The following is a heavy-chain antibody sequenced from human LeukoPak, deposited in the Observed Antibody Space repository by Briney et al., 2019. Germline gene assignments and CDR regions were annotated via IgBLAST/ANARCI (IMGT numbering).Heavy chain of an antibody. V-gene: IGHV3-30-3*01. J-gene: IGHJ3*02. Sequence: GGSLRLSCAASGFTFSSYAMHWVRQAPGKGLEWVAVISYDGSNKYYADSVKGRFTISRDNSKNTLYLQMNSLRAEDTAVYYCARDRGRDAFDIWGQGTMVTVSS. CDR2: ISYDGSNK. CDR1: GFTFSSYA. D-gene: IGHD2-15*01. CDR3: ARDRGRDAFDI.